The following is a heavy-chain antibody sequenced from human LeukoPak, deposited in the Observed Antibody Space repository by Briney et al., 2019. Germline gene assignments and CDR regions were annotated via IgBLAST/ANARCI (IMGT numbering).Heavy chain of an antibody. J-gene: IGHJ5*02. D-gene: IGHD5-18*01. CDR3: AKGAGGFSYYNWFDP. V-gene: IGHV4-39*07. CDR2: IYYSGTT. CDR1: GGSISSSPYY. Sequence: SETLSLTCTVSGGSISSSPYYWGWIRQPPGKGLEWIGSIYYSGTTHYNPSLESRVTISVDTSKSQFSLKLASVTPADTAIYYCAKGAGGFSYYNWFDPWGQGTLVTVSS.